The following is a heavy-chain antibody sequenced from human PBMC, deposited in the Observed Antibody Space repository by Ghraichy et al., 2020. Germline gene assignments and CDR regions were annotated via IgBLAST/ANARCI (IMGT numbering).Heavy chain of an antibody. V-gene: IGHV4-39*01. Sequence: SETLSLTCTVSGGSISSSSYYWGWIRQPPGKGLEWIGSIYYSGSTYYNPSLKSRVTISVDTSKNQFSLKLSSVTAADTAVYYCARHVRPWELLRNDWYFDLWGRGTLVTVSS. CDR2: IYYSGST. J-gene: IGHJ2*01. CDR3: ARHVRPWELLRNDWYFDL. CDR1: GGSISSSSYY. D-gene: IGHD1-26*01.